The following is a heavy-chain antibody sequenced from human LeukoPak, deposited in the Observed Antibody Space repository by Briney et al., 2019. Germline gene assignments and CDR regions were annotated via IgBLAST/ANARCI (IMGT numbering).Heavy chain of an antibody. CDR2: IYYSGST. CDR1: GDSIYTYY. Sequence: SETLSLTCTVSGDSIYTYYWSWIRQPPGKGLEWIGYIYYSGSTYYNPSLKSRVTIPVDTSKNQFSLKLSSVTAADTAVYYCARVLTVNWFDPWGQGTLVTVSS. CDR3: ARVLTVNWFDP. J-gene: IGHJ5*02. D-gene: IGHD3-9*01. V-gene: IGHV4-30-4*08.